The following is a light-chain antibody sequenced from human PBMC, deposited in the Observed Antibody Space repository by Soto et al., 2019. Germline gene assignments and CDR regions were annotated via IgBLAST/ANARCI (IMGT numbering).Light chain of an antibody. CDR3: SSYRSSSTYV. CDR1: SSDVGSYNY. Sequence: QYALTQPASVSGSPGQSITISCTGTSSDVGSYNYVSWHQQHPGQAPKLMIYEVTNRASGVPDRFSASKSGNTASLTISGLQAGDEADYYCSSYRSSSTYVFGTGTKVTVL. CDR2: EVT. J-gene: IGLJ1*01. V-gene: IGLV2-14*01.